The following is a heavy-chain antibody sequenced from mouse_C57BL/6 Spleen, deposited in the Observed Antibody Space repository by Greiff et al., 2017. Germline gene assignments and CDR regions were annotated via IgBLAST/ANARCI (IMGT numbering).Heavy chain of an antibody. J-gene: IGHJ3*01. Sequence: VKLQESGAELVRPGASVTLSCKASGYTFTDYEMHWVKQTPVHGLEWIGAIDPETGGTAYNQKFKGKAILTADKSSSTAYMELRSLTSEDSAVYYCTRWDYSNYGWFAYWGQGTLVTVSA. CDR3: TRWDYSNYGWFAY. V-gene: IGHV1-15*01. D-gene: IGHD2-5*01. CDR1: GYTFTDYE. CDR2: IDPETGGT.